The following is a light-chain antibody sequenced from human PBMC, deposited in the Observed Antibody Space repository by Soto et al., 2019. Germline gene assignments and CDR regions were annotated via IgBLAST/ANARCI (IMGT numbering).Light chain of an antibody. J-gene: IGLJ2*01. CDR2: DDS. Sequence: SYELTQPPSVSVALGQTARITCGGTNIGSKSVHWYQQKPGQAPVLVVYDDSDRPSGIPERFSVSNSGNTATLTISRVEAGDEADYYCQVWDSSSDHPVFGGGTKVTVL. CDR1: NIGSKS. V-gene: IGLV3-21*02. CDR3: QVWDSSSDHPV.